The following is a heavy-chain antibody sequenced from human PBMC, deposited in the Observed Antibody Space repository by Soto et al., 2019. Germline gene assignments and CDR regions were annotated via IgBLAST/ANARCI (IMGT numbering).Heavy chain of an antibody. V-gene: IGHV2-26*01. CDR1: GFSLSNARMG. D-gene: IGHD3-10*01. CDR2: IFSNDEK. J-gene: IGHJ4*02. Sequence: QVTLKESGPVLVKPTETLTLTCTVSGFSLSNARMGVSWICQPPGKALEWLAHIFSNDEKSYSTSLKSRLTISKDTSKSQVVLTMTNMDPVDTATYYCARITMVRGVIFPFDYWGQGTLVTVSS. CDR3: ARITMVRGVIFPFDY.